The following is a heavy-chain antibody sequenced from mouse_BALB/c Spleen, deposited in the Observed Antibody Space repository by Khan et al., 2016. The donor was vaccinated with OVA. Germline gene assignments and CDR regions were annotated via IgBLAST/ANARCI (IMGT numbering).Heavy chain of an antibody. J-gene: IGHJ4*01. CDR1: GYSITSDYA. CDR3: ARKNYYGYAMDY. D-gene: IGHD1-1*01. CDR2: ISYGGST. Sequence: DVQLQESGPGLVKPSQSLSLTCTVTGYSITSDYAWDWIRQFPGNKLEWMGYISYGGSTSYNPSLKSRISIPRDTSKNQFFLQLNSVTTEDTATYYCARKNYYGYAMDYWGQGTSVTVSS. V-gene: IGHV3-2*02.